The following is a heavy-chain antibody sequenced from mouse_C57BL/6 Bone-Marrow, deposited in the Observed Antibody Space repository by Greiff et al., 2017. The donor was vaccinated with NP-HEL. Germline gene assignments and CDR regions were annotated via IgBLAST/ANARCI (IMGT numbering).Heavy chain of an antibody. J-gene: IGHJ2*01. Sequence: QVQLQQSGAELVRPGASVTLSCKASGYTFTDYEMHWVKQTPVHGLEWIGAIDPETGGTAYNQKFKGKAILTADKSSSTAYMELRSLTSEDSAVYYCTRDYYCCSYCDHWPQRTTLTVPS. CDR3: TRDYYCCSYCDH. D-gene: IGHD1-1*01. V-gene: IGHV1-15*01. CDR2: IDPETGGT. CDR1: GYTFTDYE.